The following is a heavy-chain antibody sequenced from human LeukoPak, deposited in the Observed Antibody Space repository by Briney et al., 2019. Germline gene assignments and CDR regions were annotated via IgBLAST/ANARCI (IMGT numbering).Heavy chain of an antibody. D-gene: IGHD6-13*01. CDR2: INPNSGGT. J-gene: IGHJ4*02. CDR3: ARDPSSWSADY. V-gene: IGHV1-2*02. CDR1: GYTFTGCY. Sequence: ASVKVSCKASGYTFTGCYMHWVRQAPGQGLEWMGWINPNSGGTNYAQKFQGRVTMTRDTSISTAYMELSRLRPDDTAVYYCARDPSSWSADYWGQGTLVTVSS.